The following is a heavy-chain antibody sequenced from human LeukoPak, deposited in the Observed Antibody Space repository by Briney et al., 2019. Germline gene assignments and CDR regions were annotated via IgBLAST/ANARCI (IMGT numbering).Heavy chain of an antibody. J-gene: IGHJ4*02. Sequence: ASVKVSCKASGYTFTSNHIHWVRQAPGQGLEWMGVINPSGDSTSYAPNFQGRVTVTRDTSTSTVYMELSSLRSDDTAVYYCARGAAYYYDSSGSIPYDCWGQGTLVTVSS. CDR2: INPSGDST. CDR1: GYTFTSNH. V-gene: IGHV1-46*01. CDR3: ARGAAYYYDSSGSIPYDC. D-gene: IGHD3-22*01.